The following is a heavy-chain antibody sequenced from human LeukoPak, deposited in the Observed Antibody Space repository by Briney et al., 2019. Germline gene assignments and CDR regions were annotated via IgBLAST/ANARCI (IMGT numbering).Heavy chain of an antibody. CDR3: ASEGSIAVAHDAFDI. Sequence: KPSETLSLTCAVYGGSFSGYYWSWIRQPPGKGLEWIGEINHSGSTNYNPSLKSRVTISVDTSKNQFSLKLSSVTAADTAVYYCASEGSIAVAHDAFDIWGQGTMVTVSS. V-gene: IGHV4-34*01. J-gene: IGHJ3*02. D-gene: IGHD6-19*01. CDR1: GGSFSGYY. CDR2: INHSGST.